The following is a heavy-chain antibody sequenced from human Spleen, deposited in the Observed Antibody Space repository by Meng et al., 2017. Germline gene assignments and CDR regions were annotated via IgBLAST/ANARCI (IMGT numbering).Heavy chain of an antibody. CDR2: INHSGST. D-gene: IGHD4-11*01. J-gene: IGHJ4*02. Sequence: VQLQQWGAGLLKPSEPLSLTCVVSGGSFSDYYGSWIRQPPGKGLEWMGEINHSGSTNYNPSLESRATISVDTSQNNLSLKLSSVTAADSAVYYCARGPTTMAHDFDYWGQGTLVTVSS. CDR1: GGSFSDYY. V-gene: IGHV4-34*01. CDR3: ARGPTTMAHDFDY.